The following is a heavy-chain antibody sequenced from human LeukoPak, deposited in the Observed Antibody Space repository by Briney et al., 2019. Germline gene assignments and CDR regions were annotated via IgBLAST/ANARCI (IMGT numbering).Heavy chain of an antibody. V-gene: IGHV1-2*02. D-gene: IGHD6-25*01. CDR1: GYSFTSYS. CDR2: INPNSGGT. CDR3: ARKIAASGQVFDF. Sequence: ASVKVSCKASGYSFTSYSINWVRQAPGQGLEWMGWINPNSGGTNYAQKFQGRVTMTRDTSISTAYMELSRLRSDDTAVYYCARKIAASGQVFDFWGQGTLVTVSS. J-gene: IGHJ4*02.